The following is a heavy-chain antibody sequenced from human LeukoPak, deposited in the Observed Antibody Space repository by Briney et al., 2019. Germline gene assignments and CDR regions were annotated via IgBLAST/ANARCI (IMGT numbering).Heavy chain of an antibody. CDR3: ARWLEWLSSYYFDY. Sequence: SETLSLTCTVSGGSISSSSYYWGWIRQPPGKGLEWIGSIYYSGSTYYNPSLKSRVTISVDTSKNQFSLKLSSVTAADTAVYYCARWLEWLSSYYFDYWGQGTLVTVSS. J-gene: IGHJ4*02. D-gene: IGHD3-3*01. CDR1: GGSISSSSYY. V-gene: IGHV4-39*01. CDR2: IYYSGST.